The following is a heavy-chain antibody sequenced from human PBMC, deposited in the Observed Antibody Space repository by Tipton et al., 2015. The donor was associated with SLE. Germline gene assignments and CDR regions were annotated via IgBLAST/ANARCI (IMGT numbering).Heavy chain of an antibody. J-gene: IGHJ3*02. CDR2: IKSDGNIT. Sequence: GSLRLSCAVSGFTYSTYWMHWVRQAPGKGLVWVSGIKSDGNITSYADSVKGRFTISRDNDKNTLYLQMHSLRAEDTAVYYCARDISSWFDAFDIWGQGTMVTVSS. CDR1: GFTYSTYW. V-gene: IGHV3-74*01. D-gene: IGHD6-13*01. CDR3: ARDISSWFDAFDI.